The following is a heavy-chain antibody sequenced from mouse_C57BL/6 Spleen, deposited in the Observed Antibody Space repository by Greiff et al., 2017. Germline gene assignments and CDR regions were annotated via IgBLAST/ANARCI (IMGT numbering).Heavy chain of an antibody. CDR3: ARAYYYGSSPYFDY. CDR1: GYTFTDYN. CDR2: INPNNGGT. D-gene: IGHD1-1*01. J-gene: IGHJ2*01. Sequence: VQLQQSGPELVKPGASVKIPCKASGYTFTDYNMDWVKQSHGKSLEWIGDINPNNGGTIYNQKFKGKATLTVDKSSSTAYMELRSLTSEDTAVYYCARAYYYGSSPYFDYWGQGTTLTVSS. V-gene: IGHV1-18*01.